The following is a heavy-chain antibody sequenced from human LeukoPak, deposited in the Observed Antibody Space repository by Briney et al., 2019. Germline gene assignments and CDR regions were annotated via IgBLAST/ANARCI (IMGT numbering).Heavy chain of an antibody. CDR2: IIAGNGNT. Sequence: ASVKVSCKASGGTFSSYAISWVRQAPGQGLEWMGGIIAGNGNTKYSQKFQGRVTITRDTSASTAYMELSSLRSEDTAVYYCARATNWGDAFDIWGQGTMVTVSS. D-gene: IGHD7-27*01. J-gene: IGHJ3*02. CDR3: ARATNWGDAFDI. V-gene: IGHV1-3*01. CDR1: GGTFSSYA.